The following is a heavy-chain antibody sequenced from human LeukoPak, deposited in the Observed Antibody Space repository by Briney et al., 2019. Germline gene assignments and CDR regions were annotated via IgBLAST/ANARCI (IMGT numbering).Heavy chain of an antibody. CDR3: AEGFYGDYPFDY. Sequence: ASVKVSCKASGYTFTGYYMHWVRQAPGQGLEWMGWINPNSGGTNYAQKLQGRVTMTRDTSISTAYMELSRLRSDDTAVYYCAEGFYGDYPFDYWGQGTLVTVSS. CDR1: GYTFTGYY. CDR2: INPNSGGT. J-gene: IGHJ4*02. V-gene: IGHV1-2*02. D-gene: IGHD4-17*01.